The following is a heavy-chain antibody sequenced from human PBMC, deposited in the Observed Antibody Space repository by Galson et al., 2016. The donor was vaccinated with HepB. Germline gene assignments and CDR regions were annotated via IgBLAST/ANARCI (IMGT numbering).Heavy chain of an antibody. V-gene: IGHV3-30*19. CDR2: ISYDGGGK. D-gene: IGHD2-21*02. CDR1: GFTFSRYG. CDR3: AKLDCGRDCPRDD. Sequence: SLRLSCAASGFTFSRYGMHWVRQAPGKGLEWVAVISYDGGGKHYADSVKGRFTVSRDNSKNTLFLQMNSLRVEDTAVYYCAKLDCGRDCPRDDWGQGTQVTVS. J-gene: IGHJ4*02.